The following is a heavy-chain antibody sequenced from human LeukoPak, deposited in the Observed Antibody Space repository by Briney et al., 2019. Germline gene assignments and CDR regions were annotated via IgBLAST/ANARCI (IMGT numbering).Heavy chain of an antibody. CDR3: ARDSYSYGYGGFDY. CDR1: GGSISSGDRY. D-gene: IGHD5-18*01. Sequence: SETLSLTCTVSGGSISSGDRYWSWIRQSPGKGLEWIGYIYSTGNTYYNPSLKSRVIISVDTSKNQFSLELNSVTAADTAVYYCARDSYSYGYGGFDYWGLGILVTVSS. J-gene: IGHJ4*02. CDR2: IYSTGNT. V-gene: IGHV4-30-4*01.